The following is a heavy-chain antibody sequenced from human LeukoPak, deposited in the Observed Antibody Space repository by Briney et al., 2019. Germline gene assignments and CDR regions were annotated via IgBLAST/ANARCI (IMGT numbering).Heavy chain of an antibody. CDR1: GYTFTGYY. Sequence: VASVKVSCKASGYTFTGYYMHWVRQAPGQGLEWMGWINPNSGGTNYAQKFQGWVTMTRDTSISTAYMEPSRLRSDDTAVYYCARVRAAAAGTWYYFDYWGQGTLVTVSS. J-gene: IGHJ4*02. D-gene: IGHD6-13*01. CDR3: ARVRAAAAGTWYYFDY. CDR2: INPNSGGT. V-gene: IGHV1-2*04.